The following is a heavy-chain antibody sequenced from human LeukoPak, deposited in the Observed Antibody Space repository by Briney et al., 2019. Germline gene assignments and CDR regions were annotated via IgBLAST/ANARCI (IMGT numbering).Heavy chain of an antibody. CDR2: ISYDGSNK. CDR3: AKEGRGSTSWTPDY. D-gene: IGHD2-2*01. Sequence: GGSLRLSCAASGFTFSNYWMSWVRQAPGKGLEWVAVISYDGSNKYYADSVKGRFTISRDNSKNTLYLQMNSLRAEDTAVYYCAKEGRGSTSWTPDYWGQGTLVTVSS. CDR1: GFTFSNYW. J-gene: IGHJ4*02. V-gene: IGHV3-30*18.